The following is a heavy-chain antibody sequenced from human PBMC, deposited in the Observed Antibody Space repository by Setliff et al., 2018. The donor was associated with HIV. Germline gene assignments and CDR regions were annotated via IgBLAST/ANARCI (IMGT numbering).Heavy chain of an antibody. Sequence: SETLSLTCTVSGGSIVRYYWTWIRQPPGKGLEWIGYIYYSGSPNYNPSLKSRVIISVDTSKMQFSLKLRSVTAADTAMYYCARLLQGGNYAFDIWGQGTMVTVSS. CDR3: ARLLQGGNYAFDI. D-gene: IGHD2-21*02. V-gene: IGHV4-59*08. J-gene: IGHJ3*02. CDR2: IYYSGSP. CDR1: GGSIVRYY.